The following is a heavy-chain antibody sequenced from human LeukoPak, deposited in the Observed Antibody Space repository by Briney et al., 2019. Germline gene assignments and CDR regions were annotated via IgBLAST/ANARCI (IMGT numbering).Heavy chain of an antibody. J-gene: IGHJ4*02. D-gene: IGHD5-24*01. CDR3: ATPSSVVMATSYYFEY. CDR1: GGTFSSYA. CDR2: IIPILGIA. Sequence: SVNVSGKDSGGTFSSYAISWVRQAPGQGFEWMGRIIPILGIANYAQKFQGRVTITAGKSTSTAYIDRSSMRSEDTAVYYCATPSSVVMATSYYFEYWGQGTLVTVYS. V-gene: IGHV1-69*04.